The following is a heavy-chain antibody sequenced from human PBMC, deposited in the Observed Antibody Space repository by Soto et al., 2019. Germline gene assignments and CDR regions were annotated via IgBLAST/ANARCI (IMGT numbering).Heavy chain of an antibody. CDR2: VDPNNGNA. D-gene: IGHD1-26*01. Sequence: ASVKVSCKAAGYTFTTYGISWVRQAPGQGLEWMGWVDPNNGNAHYGRNLQGTVTMTTDTSTSTVNLELRSLRSDDTAVYYCARTRYTRSLKYYFDYWGQGTLVTVSS. J-gene: IGHJ4*02. CDR1: GYTFTTYG. CDR3: ARTRYTRSLKYYFDY. V-gene: IGHV1-18*04.